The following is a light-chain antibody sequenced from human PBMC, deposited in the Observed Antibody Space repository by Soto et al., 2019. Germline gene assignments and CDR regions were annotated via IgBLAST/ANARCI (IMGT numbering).Light chain of an antibody. Sequence: EIVLTQSPATLSLSPGERATLSCRASQSVGSSLAWYQQKPGQAPRLLIYDASNRATGIPARFSGSGSGTDFTLTISSLEPDDFAVYYCQQRSNWQYTFGQGTRPDIK. V-gene: IGKV3-11*01. J-gene: IGKJ2*01. CDR2: DAS. CDR3: QQRSNWQYT. CDR1: QSVGSS.